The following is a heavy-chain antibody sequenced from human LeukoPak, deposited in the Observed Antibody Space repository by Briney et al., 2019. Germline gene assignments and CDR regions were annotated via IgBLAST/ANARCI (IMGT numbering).Heavy chain of an antibody. V-gene: IGHV3-30*02. J-gene: IGHJ4*02. CDR3: AKNPPGIAAAGIDY. D-gene: IGHD6-13*01. CDR1: GYTFTGYY. CDR2: IRYDGSNK. Sequence: SCKAFGYTFTGYYLHWVRQAPGKGLEWVAFIRYDGSNKYYADSVKGRFTISRDNSKNTLYLQMNSLRAEGTAVYYCAKNPPGIAAAGIDYWGQGTLVTVSS.